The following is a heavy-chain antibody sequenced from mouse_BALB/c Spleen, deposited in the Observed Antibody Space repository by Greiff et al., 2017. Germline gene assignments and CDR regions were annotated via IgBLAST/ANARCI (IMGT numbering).Heavy chain of an antibody. CDR2: INPSNGRT. J-gene: IGHJ3*01. V-gene: IGHV1S81*02. CDR3: ASFLSSFAY. CDR1: GYTFTSYW. Sequence: QVQLQQSGAELVKPGASVKLSCKASGYTFTSYWMHWVKQRPGQGLEWIGEINPSNGRTNYNEKFKSKATLTVDKSSSTAYMQLSSLTSEDSAVYYCASFLSSFAYWGQGTLVTVSA.